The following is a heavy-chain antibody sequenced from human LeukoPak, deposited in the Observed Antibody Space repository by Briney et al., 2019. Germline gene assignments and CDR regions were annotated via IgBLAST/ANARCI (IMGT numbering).Heavy chain of an antibody. V-gene: IGHV3-30*18. CDR3: ANVSSGSPDY. CDR1: GFTSSSSW. Sequence: GGSLRLSCAASGFTSSSSWMYWVRQAPGKGLEWVAVISYDGSNKYYADSVKGRFTISRDNSKNTLYLQMKSPRAEDTAVYYCANVSSGSPDYWGQGPLVTVSS. J-gene: IGHJ4*02. D-gene: IGHD1-26*01. CDR2: ISYDGSNK.